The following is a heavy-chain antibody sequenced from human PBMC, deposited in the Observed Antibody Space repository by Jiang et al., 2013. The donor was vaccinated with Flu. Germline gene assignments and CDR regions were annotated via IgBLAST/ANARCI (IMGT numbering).Heavy chain of an antibody. Sequence: GPGLVKPSETLSLTCTVSGDSMSTSNYYWGWIRQPPGKGLEWIGTVSRSGNTYYNPSLKSRVTMSVDTSRNQFSLKVNSVTAADTAVYYCGRRTWHDRSPELFDPWGREPWSPSPQ. V-gene: IGHV4-39*01. CDR2: VSRSGNT. CDR1: GDSMSTSNYY. CDR3: GRRTWHDRSPELFDP. D-gene: IGHD1-26*01. J-gene: IGHJ5*02.